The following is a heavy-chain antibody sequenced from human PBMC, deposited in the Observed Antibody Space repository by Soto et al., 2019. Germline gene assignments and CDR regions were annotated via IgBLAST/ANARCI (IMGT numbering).Heavy chain of an antibody. D-gene: IGHD3-3*01. V-gene: IGHV1-18*01. Sequence: QLQLMQSGGEAKNPGASVKVSCEASGYSFSTYAISWLRQAPGQGLEWMGLITPNNGYTNYAQKFQGRLILTTDIPPSTPPIELTTLRYDDTAMYYGATAYDSGFEPWGQGTLVSV. CDR2: ITPNNGYT. J-gene: IGHJ5*02. CDR3: ATAYDSGFEP. CDR1: GYSFSTYA.